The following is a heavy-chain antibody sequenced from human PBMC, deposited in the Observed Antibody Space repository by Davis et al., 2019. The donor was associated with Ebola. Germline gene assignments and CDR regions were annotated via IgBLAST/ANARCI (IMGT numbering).Heavy chain of an antibody. V-gene: IGHV4-30-4*01. Sequence: MPSETLSLTCTVSGGSISSGDYYWSWIRQPPGKGLKWIGYIYYSGSTYYNPSLKSRVTISVDTSKNQFSLKLSSVTAADTAVYYCARGGDSSSWYYYYGMDVWGQGTTVTVSS. CDR3: ARGGDSSSWYYYYGMDV. D-gene: IGHD6-13*01. CDR2: IYYSGST. J-gene: IGHJ6*02. CDR1: GGSISSGDYY.